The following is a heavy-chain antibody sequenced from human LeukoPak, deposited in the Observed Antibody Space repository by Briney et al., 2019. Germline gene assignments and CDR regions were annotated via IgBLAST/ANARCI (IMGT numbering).Heavy chain of an antibody. CDR3: ARQNDFRLDY. J-gene: IGHJ4*02. D-gene: IGHD3-3*01. CDR1: GYTFSSYW. CDR2: IYPGDSDT. V-gene: IGHV5-51*01. Sequence: GESLRISCKGSGYTFSSYWIGWVRQLPGKGLEWMGIIYPGDSDTRYSPSLQGQVTISVDTSIGTAYLQWSSLKASDTATYYCARQNDFRLDYWGQGTLVTVSS.